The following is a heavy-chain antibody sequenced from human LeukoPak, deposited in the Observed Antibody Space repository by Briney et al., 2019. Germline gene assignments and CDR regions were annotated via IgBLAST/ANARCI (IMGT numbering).Heavy chain of an antibody. D-gene: IGHD6-13*01. J-gene: IGHJ6*02. CDR2: ISAYNGNT. CDR3: ARDPHSRSWYRYYGMDV. CDR1: GYTFTSYG. Sequence: GASVKVSCKASGYTFTSYGISWVRQAPGQGLEWMGWISAYNGNTNYAQKLQGRVTMTTDTSTGTAYMELRSLRSDDTAVYYCARDPHSRSWYRYYGMDVWGQGTTVTVSS. V-gene: IGHV1-18*01.